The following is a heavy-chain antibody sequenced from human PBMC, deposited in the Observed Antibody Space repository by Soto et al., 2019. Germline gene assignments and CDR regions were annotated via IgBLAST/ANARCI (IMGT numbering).Heavy chain of an antibody. V-gene: IGHV4-34*01. CDR1: GWSFSGYY. D-gene: IGHD3-10*01. Sequence: PXETLSLTCAVYGWSFSGYYWSWIRQPPGKGLEWIGEINHSGSTNYNPSLKSRVTISVDTSKNQFSLKLSSVTAADTAVYYCARGALWFGELAKLFDYSGQGPLVTVSS. CDR3: ARGALWFGELAKLFDY. CDR2: INHSGST. J-gene: IGHJ4*02.